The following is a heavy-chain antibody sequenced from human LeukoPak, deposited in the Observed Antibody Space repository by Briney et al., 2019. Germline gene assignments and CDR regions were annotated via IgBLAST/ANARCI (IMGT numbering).Heavy chain of an antibody. D-gene: IGHD1-1*01. CDR3: AKEPTATGYFDP. Sequence: GASLRLSCAASGFTFSSYAMSWVRQAPGKGLEWVSAISGSGDTTYYADSVKGRFTISKDNSKNRMYLQMNSLRAEDTAVYYCAKEPTATGYFDPWGQGTLVTVSS. CDR1: GFTFSSYA. J-gene: IGHJ5*02. V-gene: IGHV3-23*01. CDR2: ISGSGDTT.